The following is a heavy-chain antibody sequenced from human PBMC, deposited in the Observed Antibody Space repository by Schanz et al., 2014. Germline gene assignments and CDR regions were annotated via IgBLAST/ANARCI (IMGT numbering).Heavy chain of an antibody. J-gene: IGHJ4*02. Sequence: QVQLVESGGTLVKPGGSLRLSCVVSGFTFSDYYMSWIRQAPGKGLEWVSYISSSSIYTNYADSVKGRFTISRDNTKNSVFLQMSSLRVEDTGLYFCARDPVEGAPTPYYFDSWGPGTLVTVSS. V-gene: IGHV3-11*06. CDR3: ARDPVEGAPTPYYFDS. CDR1: GFTFSDYY. D-gene: IGHD1-26*01. CDR2: ISSSSIYT.